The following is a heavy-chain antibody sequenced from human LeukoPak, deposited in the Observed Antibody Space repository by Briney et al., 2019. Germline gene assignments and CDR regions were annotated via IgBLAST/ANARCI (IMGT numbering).Heavy chain of an antibody. CDR1: GYTFTDTGNY. D-gene: IGHD3-10*01. CDR3: ARGLLRELLGLDY. J-gene: IGHJ4*02. CDR2: MNPNSGGT. V-gene: IGHV1-2*02. Sequence: ASVTVSFKTSGYTFTDTGNYMHWVRQAPGQGPEWMGWMNPNSGGTNYAQNFQGRVTMTRDTSISTAYMELSRLTSEDTAVYYCARGLLRELLGLDYWGQGTLVTVSS.